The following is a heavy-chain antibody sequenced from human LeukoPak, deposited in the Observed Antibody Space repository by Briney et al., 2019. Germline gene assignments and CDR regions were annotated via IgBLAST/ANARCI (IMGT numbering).Heavy chain of an antibody. V-gene: IGHV4-4*07. J-gene: IGHJ4*02. D-gene: IGHD4-17*01. CDR3: ARLSTVTTSFDY. CDR1: GGSISSYY. CDR2: INASGST. Sequence: SETLSLTCTVSGGSISSYYWSWIRQPAGKGLEWIGRINASGSTRYNPSLKSRVTMSVDPSKNEFSLKLSSVTAADTPVYYCARLSTVTTSFDYWGQGTLVTVSS.